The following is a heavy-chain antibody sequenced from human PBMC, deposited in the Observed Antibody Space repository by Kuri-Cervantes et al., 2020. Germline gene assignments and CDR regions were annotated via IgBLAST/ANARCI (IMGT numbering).Heavy chain of an antibody. CDR1: GFTFSSYD. CDR2: IGTAGDT. D-gene: IGHD3-3*01. CDR3: ARDWGSGDFWGGYFLSYYYGMDV. V-gene: IGHV3-13*01. J-gene: IGHJ6*02. Sequence: GGSLRLSCAASGFTFSSYDMHWVRQATGKGLEWVSAIGTAGDTYYPGSVKGRFTISRDNAKNSLYLQMNSLRDEDTAVYYCARDWGSGDFWGGYFLSYYYGMDVWGQGTTVTVSS.